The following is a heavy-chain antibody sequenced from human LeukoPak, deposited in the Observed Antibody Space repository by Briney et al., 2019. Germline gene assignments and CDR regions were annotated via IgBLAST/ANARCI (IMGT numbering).Heavy chain of an antibody. Sequence: GGSLRLSCAASGFTFDDYGMSWGRQAPGKGVEWVSGINWNGGSTGYADSVKGRFTISRDNAKNSLYLQMNSLRAEDTALYYCARARRSSGPNFFDYWGQGTLVTVSS. CDR1: GFTFDDYG. V-gene: IGHV3-20*04. CDR2: INWNGGST. D-gene: IGHD6-19*01. CDR3: ARARRSSGPNFFDY. J-gene: IGHJ4*02.